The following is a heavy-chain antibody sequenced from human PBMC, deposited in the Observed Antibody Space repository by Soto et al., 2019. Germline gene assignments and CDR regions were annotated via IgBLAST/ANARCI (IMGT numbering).Heavy chain of an antibody. CDR1: GGSFSGYY. CDR2: INHSGST. CDR3: ARGALTTVTGDAFDI. Sequence: QVQLQQWGAGLLKPSETLSLTCAVYGGSFSGYYWSWIRQPPGKGLEWIGEINHSGSTNYNPSLKSRVTISGDTSKNQVSLKLSSVTAADTAVYYCARGALTTVTGDAFDIWGQGTMVTVSS. D-gene: IGHD4-17*01. J-gene: IGHJ3*02. V-gene: IGHV4-34*01.